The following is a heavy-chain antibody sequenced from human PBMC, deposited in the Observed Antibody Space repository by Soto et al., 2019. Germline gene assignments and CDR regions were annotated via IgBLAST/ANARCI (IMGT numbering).Heavy chain of an antibody. CDR3: AKDTGNYYYYGMDV. J-gene: IGHJ6*02. CDR2: ISWNSDSI. V-gene: IGHV3-9*01. Sequence: PGGSLRLSCAASGFTFDDYAMHWVRQAPGKGLEWVSGISWNSDSIGYADSVKGRFTISRDNAKNSLYLQMNSLRAEDTALYHCAKDTGNYYYYGMDVWGQGTTVTVSS. CDR1: GFTFDDYA.